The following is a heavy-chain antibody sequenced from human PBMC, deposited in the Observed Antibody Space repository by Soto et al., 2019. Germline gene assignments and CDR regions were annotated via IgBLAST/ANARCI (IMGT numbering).Heavy chain of an antibody. CDR1: GGTFSTYA. CDR3: AQTLGLAVAGPGRFDL. Sequence: QVQLVQSGAAVKKPGSSVKVSCKASGGTFSTYAISWVRQAPGQGLEWMGGIIPLFRTPNYAQKFQGRVTITADESTSTAYMELRSRRSEDTAVYYCAQTLGLAVAGPGRFDLWGRGTLITVSS. D-gene: IGHD6-19*01. J-gene: IGHJ2*01. V-gene: IGHV1-69*12. CDR2: IIPLFRTP.